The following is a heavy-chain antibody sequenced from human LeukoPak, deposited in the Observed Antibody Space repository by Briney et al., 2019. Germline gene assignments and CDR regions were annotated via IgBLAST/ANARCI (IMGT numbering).Heavy chain of an antibody. CDR2: IYTSGST. D-gene: IGHD4-11*01. J-gene: IGHJ6*02. Sequence: SETLSLTCTVSGGSISSYYWSWIRQPAGKGLEWIGRIYTSGSTNYNPSLKSRVTMPVDTSKNQFSLKLSSVTAADTAVYYCARHEADYSNYGVVWYYYYGMDVWGQGTTVTVSS. V-gene: IGHV4-4*07. CDR1: GGSISSYY. CDR3: ARHEADYSNYGVVWYYYYGMDV.